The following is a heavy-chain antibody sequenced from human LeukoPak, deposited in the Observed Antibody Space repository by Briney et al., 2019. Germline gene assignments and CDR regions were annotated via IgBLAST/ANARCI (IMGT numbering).Heavy chain of an antibody. J-gene: IGHJ6*03. D-gene: IGHD4-23*01. V-gene: IGHV4-34*01. Sequence: SETLSLTCAVYGGSFSGYYWSWIRQPPGKGLEWIGEINHSGSTNYNPSLKSRVTISVDTSKNQFSLKLSSVTAADTAVYYCARLHYGGNYGYYYYYMDVWSKGTTVTISS. CDR2: INHSGST. CDR1: GGSFSGYY. CDR3: ARLHYGGNYGYYYYYMDV.